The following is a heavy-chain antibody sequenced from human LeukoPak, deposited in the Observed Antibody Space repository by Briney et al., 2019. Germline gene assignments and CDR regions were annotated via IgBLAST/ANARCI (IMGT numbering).Heavy chain of an antibody. CDR2: IYSGGAT. CDR3: ARGIGSSWSLDS. V-gene: IGHV3-53*01. D-gene: IGHD6-13*01. Sequence: GGSLRLSCAAPGFSFSNKYMSWVRQAPGRGLEWVSLIYSGGATYYADSVRGRFTLSRDNSKNTLDLQMSSLRAEDTAAYYCARGIGSSWSLDSWGQGTLVTVSS. CDR1: GFSFSNKY. J-gene: IGHJ4*02.